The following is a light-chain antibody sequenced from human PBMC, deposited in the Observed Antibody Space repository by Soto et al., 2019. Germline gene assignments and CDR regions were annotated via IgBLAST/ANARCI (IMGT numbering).Light chain of an antibody. CDR3: LQGYNFPHT. Sequence: AIQMTQSPSSLSASVGDRVTITCRASQDIRNDLGWYQQKPGKAPNLLIYAASTLQIGVPSRFSGSGSGTDFALTISSLQPEDFATYYCLQGYNFPHTFGPGTKVDIK. V-gene: IGKV1-6*01. CDR1: QDIRND. CDR2: AAS. J-gene: IGKJ3*01.